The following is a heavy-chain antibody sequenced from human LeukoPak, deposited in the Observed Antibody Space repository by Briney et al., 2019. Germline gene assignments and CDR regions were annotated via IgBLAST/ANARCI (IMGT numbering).Heavy chain of an antibody. CDR1: GFTFSNYA. CDR2: ITGSSGST. Sequence: GGSLRLSCAGSGFTFSNYAMTWVRQAPGKGLEWVSAITGSSGSTYYADSLKGRFTISRDNPKNTLYLQMNSLRAEDTAVYYCAKGYYGSGSVDVWGKGTTVTVSS. D-gene: IGHD3-10*01. V-gene: IGHV3-23*01. J-gene: IGHJ6*04. CDR3: AKGYYGSGSVDV.